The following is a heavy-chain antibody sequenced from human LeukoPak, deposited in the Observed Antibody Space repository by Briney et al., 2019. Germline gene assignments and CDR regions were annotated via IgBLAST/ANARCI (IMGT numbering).Heavy chain of an antibody. CDR1: GFTFSGYD. D-gene: IGHD4-23*01. V-gene: IGHV3-30*18. J-gene: IGHJ3*02. CDR3: AKGDYGGYSHGFDI. Sequence: AGRSLRLSCAASGFTFSGYDMHWVRQAPGKGLEWVAVISYDGSNKYYGDSVQGRFTISRDNSKNTLFLQMNSLRAEDTATYYCAKGDYGGYSHGFDIWGQGTRVTVSS. CDR2: ISYDGSNK.